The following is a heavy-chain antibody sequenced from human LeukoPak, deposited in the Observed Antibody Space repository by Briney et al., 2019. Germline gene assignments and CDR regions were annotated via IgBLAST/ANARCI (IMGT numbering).Heavy chain of an antibody. V-gene: IGHV1-18*01. D-gene: IGHD4-17*01. J-gene: IGHJ4*02. CDR2: ISAYNGHT. CDR1: GYSFTTYG. CDR3: ARDKNHNDNGDPKYHFDH. Sequence: ASVTVSFTASGYSFTTYGISWVRQAPGQGLEWMGWISAYNGHTTYAQKFQGRVTMTTDTSTNTAYMELRSQRSDDTAVYYCARDKNHNDNGDPKYHFDHWGQGTRVTVSS.